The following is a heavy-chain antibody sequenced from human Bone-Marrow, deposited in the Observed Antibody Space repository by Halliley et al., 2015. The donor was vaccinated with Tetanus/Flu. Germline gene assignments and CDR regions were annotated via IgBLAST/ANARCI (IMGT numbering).Heavy chain of an antibody. D-gene: IGHD3-3*02. CDR1: GFTFSTYG. V-gene: IGHV3-30*18. CDR2: ISNDGGNK. J-gene: IGHJ6*02. CDR3: AKERASHLNGMDV. Sequence: CAASGFTFSTYGIHWVRQAPGKGLEWVALISNDGGNKYYADSVKGRFTISRDNSKNTLYLQMNSLRAEDTAVYYCAKERASHLNGMDVWGQGTTVTVSS.